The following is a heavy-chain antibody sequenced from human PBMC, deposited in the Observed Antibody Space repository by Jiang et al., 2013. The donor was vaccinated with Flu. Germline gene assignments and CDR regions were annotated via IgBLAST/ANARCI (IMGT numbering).Heavy chain of an antibody. CDR1: GGSISPYF. V-gene: IGHV4-59*01. D-gene: IGHD6-19*01. CDR3: ARDRSDSTGWYYFDY. J-gene: IGHJ4*02. CDR2: IYSSGTT. Sequence: ETLSLTCTVSGGSISPYFWSWIRQSPGKGLEWIGYIYSSGTTKYNPSLESRVTISVDTSRNQFSLKLTSVNAADTAMYYCARDRSDSTGWYYFDYWGQGTPVTVSS.